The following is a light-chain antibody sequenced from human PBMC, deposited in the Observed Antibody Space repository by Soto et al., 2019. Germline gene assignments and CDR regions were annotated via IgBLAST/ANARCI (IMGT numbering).Light chain of an antibody. CDR3: QQYGDPPVT. CDR1: QSVSSY. J-gene: IGKJ1*01. Sequence: IVMTQSPGTLSLSPGERATLSFMASQSVSSYLAWYQQQPGQAPRLLISDASDRATGIPDRFSGSGSGTDFTLTISRLLPEDFAVYYCQQYGDPPVTFGQGTKVDIK. CDR2: DAS. V-gene: IGKV3-20*01.